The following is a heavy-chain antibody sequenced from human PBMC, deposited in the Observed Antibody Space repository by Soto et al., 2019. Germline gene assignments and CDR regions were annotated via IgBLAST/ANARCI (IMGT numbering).Heavy chain of an antibody. CDR2: ISAYSGNT. D-gene: IGHD1-26*01. V-gene: IGHV1-18*01. CDR3: ARDRFDVGATNWFDP. Sequence: QVQLVQSGAEVKKPGASVKVSCKASGYTFTSYGISWVRQAPGQGLEWMGWISAYSGNTNYAQKLQGGDTMTTDTSTSTAYMELRSLRSDATAVYYCARDRFDVGATNWFDPWGQGTLVTVSS. J-gene: IGHJ5*02. CDR1: GYTFTSYG.